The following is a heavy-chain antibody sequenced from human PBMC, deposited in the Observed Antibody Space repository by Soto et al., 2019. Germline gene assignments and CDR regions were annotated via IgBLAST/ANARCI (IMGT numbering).Heavy chain of an antibody. CDR1: GGTFSSYA. CDR3: ARGIGVAHDDFWSGYFGFDY. D-gene: IGHD3-3*01. Sequence: GASVKVSCKASGGTFSSYAISWVRQAPGQGLEWMGGIIPIFGTANYAQKFQGRVTITADESTSTAYMELSSLRSEDTAVYYCARGIGVAHDDFWSGYFGFDYWGQGTLVTVSS. J-gene: IGHJ4*02. CDR2: IIPIFGTA. V-gene: IGHV1-69*13.